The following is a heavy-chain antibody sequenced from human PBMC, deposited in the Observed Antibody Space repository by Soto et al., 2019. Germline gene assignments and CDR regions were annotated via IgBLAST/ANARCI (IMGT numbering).Heavy chain of an antibody. CDR3: ARGFPLWFDH. CDR2: INAGNGNT. D-gene: IGHD3-16*02. Sequence: QVQLVQSGAEEKKPGASVKVSCKASGYTFTNYAMHWVRQAPGQRLECMGWINAGNGNTKYSQKFQGRVTITRDTSASTAYEELSSLSSEDTAVYYCARGFPLWFDHRGQGTLVTASS. CDR1: GYTFTNYA. J-gene: IGHJ5*02. V-gene: IGHV1-3*05.